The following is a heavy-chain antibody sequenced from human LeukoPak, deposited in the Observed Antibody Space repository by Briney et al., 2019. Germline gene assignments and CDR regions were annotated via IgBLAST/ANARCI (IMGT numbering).Heavy chain of an antibody. Sequence: GRSLRLSCAASGFTFDDYAMHWVRQAPGKGLEWVSGISWNSGSIGYADSVKGRFTISRDNAKNSLYLQMNSLRAEDTAVYYCARRQWLVQGGDYFDYWGQGTLVTVSS. V-gene: IGHV3-9*01. J-gene: IGHJ4*02. CDR1: GFTFDDYA. CDR3: ARRQWLVQGGDYFDY. CDR2: ISWNSGSI. D-gene: IGHD6-19*01.